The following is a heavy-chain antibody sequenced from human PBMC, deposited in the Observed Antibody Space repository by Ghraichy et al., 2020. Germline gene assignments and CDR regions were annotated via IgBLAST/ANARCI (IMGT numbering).Heavy chain of an antibody. Sequence: SQTLSLTCAVYGGSFSGYYWSWIRQPPGKGLEWIGEINHSGSTNYNPSLKSRVTISVDTSKNQFSLKLSSVTAADTALYYCARGQGIVGATFDYWGQGTLVTVSS. CDR3: ARGQGIVGATFDY. CDR1: GGSFSGYY. J-gene: IGHJ4*02. D-gene: IGHD1-26*01. V-gene: IGHV4-34*01. CDR2: INHSGST.